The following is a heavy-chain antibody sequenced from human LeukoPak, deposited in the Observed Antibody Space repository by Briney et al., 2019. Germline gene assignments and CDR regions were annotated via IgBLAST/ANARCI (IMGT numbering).Heavy chain of an antibody. D-gene: IGHD3-22*01. CDR1: GYTFTGYY. J-gene: IGHJ4*02. CDR2: IDPNSGGT. CDR3: ARRGNYYDSSGSFDY. V-gene: IGHV1-2*02. Sequence: ASVKVSCKASGYTFTGYYMHWVRQAPGQGLEWMGWIDPNSGGTNYAQKFQGRVTITADKSTSTAYMELSSLRSEDTAVYYCARRGNYYDSSGSFDYWGQGTLVTVSS.